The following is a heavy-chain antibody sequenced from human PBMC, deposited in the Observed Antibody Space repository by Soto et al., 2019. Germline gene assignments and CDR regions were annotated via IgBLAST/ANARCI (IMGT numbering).Heavy chain of an antibody. D-gene: IGHD5-18*01. Sequence: QVQLVQSGAEVKKPGSSVKVSCKASGGTFSSYTISWVRQAPGQGLEWMGRIIPILGIANYAQKFQGRVTITADKSTRTDYMELSSLRSEDTAVYYCAVDTAMVSDYYYYGMDVWGQGTTVTVSS. CDR3: AVDTAMVSDYYYYGMDV. V-gene: IGHV1-69*02. CDR2: IIPILGIA. CDR1: GGTFSSYT. J-gene: IGHJ6*02.